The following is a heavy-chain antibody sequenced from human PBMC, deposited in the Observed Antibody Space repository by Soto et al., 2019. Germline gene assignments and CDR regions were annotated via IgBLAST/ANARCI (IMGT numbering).Heavy chain of an antibody. J-gene: IGHJ4*02. V-gene: IGHV2-5*02. CDR1: GFSLTTNAVG. D-gene: IGHD2-21*02. Sequence: QITLKESGPTLVKPTQTLTLTCTSSGFSLTTNAVGVGWIRHPPGQALEWLAHIDWEDDKRYSPALKSRLTITKDTPQNRVVLTWTNMDPVDTATYYCAHCRWLLMAYWGQGTLVTVSS. CDR3: AHCRWLLMAY. CDR2: IDWEDDK.